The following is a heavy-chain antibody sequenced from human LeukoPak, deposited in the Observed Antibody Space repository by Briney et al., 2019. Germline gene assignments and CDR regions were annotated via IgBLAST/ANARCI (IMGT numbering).Heavy chain of an antibody. CDR2: ISAYNGNT. CDR1: VYTFTSYG. D-gene: IGHD3-10*01. V-gene: IGHV1-18*01. CDR3: ARRGHMVRDPGPFDY. J-gene: IGHJ4*02. Sequence: ASVKVSCKASVYTFTSYGISWVRQAPGQGLEWMGWISAYNGNTNYAQKLQGRVTMTTDTSTSTAYMELRSLRSDDTAVYYCARRGHMVRDPGPFDYWGQGTLVTVSS.